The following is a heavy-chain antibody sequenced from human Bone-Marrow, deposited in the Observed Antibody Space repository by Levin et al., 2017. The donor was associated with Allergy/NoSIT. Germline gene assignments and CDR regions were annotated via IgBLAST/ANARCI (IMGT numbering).Heavy chain of an antibody. CDR2: VYPTDSSA. J-gene: IGHJ4*02. Sequence: RGESLKISCRASGYTFTNHWIGWVRQVPGKGLEWMGIVYPTDSSATYGPSFQGQVTMSVDKSINTAYLEWSSLQASDSATYYCARGNYDFWSGNYHSFDFWGQGTLLSVSS. V-gene: IGHV5-51*01. CDR1: GYTFTNHW. CDR3: ARGNYDFWSGNYHSFDF. D-gene: IGHD3-3*01.